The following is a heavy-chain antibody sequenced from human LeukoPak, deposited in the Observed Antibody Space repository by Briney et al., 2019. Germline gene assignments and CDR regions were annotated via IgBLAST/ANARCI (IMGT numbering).Heavy chain of an antibody. CDR1: GFTFSSYG. V-gene: IGHV3-30*18. J-gene: IGHJ3*02. CDR2: ISYDGSNK. CDR3: AKVVSGYSSGADAFGI. D-gene: IGHD6-19*01. Sequence: QPGRSLRLSCAASGFTFSSYGMHWVRQAPGKGLEWVAVISYDGSNKYYADSVKGRFTISRDNSKNTLYLQMNSLRAADTAVYYCAKVVSGYSSGADAFGIWGQGTMVTVSS.